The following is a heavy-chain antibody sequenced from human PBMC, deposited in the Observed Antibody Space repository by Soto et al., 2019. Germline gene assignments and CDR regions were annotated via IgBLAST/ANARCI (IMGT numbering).Heavy chain of an antibody. V-gene: IGHV3-23*01. CDR3: AKDPISMPATEFDY. J-gene: IGHJ4*02. CDR2: ISGSGGST. Sequence: PGGSLRLSCVGSGFSFRKYAMNWVRQAPGKGLEWVSAISGSGGSTYYADSVKGRFTISRDNSKNTLYLQMNSLRAEDTAVYYCAKDPISMPATEFDYWGQGTLVTVSS. D-gene: IGHD4-17*01. CDR1: GFSFRKYA.